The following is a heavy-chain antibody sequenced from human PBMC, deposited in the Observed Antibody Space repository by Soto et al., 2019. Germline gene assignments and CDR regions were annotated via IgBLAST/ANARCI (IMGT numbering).Heavy chain of an antibody. Sequence: ASVKVSCKASGYTFTSYYMHCVRQAPGQGLEWMGIINPSGGSTSYAQKFQGRVTMTRDTSTSTVYMELSSLRSEDTAVYYCARVGAGLDSSGYLPLRGAFDIWGQGTMVTVSS. CDR2: INPSGGST. CDR1: GYTFTSYY. CDR3: ARVGAGLDSSGYLPLRGAFDI. V-gene: IGHV1-46*01. J-gene: IGHJ3*02. D-gene: IGHD3-22*01.